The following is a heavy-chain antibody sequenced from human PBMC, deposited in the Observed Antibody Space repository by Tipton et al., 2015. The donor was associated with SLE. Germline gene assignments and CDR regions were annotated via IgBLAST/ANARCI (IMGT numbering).Heavy chain of an antibody. V-gene: IGHV3-21*03. CDR2: ISSSSSYI. J-gene: IGHJ4*02. D-gene: IGHD7-27*01. CDR3: ARRANWGAEYYFDY. CDR1: GFTFSSHS. Sequence: SLRLSCAASGFTFSSHSMNWVRQAPGKGLEWVSSISSSSSYIYYADSVKGRFTISRDNAKNSLYLQMNSLRAEDTAVYYCARRANWGAEYYFDYWGQGTLVTVSS.